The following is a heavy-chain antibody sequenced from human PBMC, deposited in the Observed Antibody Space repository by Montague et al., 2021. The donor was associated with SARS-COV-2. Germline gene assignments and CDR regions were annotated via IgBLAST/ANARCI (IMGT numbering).Heavy chain of an antibody. Sequence: SLRLSCAASGFTFSSYAMSWVRQAPGKGLEWVSAISGSGGSTYYADSVKGRFTISRDNSKNTLYLQMNSLRAEDTAVYYCASAAAGYYYYGMDVWGQGTTVTVSS. V-gene: IGHV3-23*01. D-gene: IGHD6-13*01. J-gene: IGHJ6*02. CDR1: GFTFSSYA. CDR2: ISGSGGST. CDR3: ASAAAGYYYYGMDV.